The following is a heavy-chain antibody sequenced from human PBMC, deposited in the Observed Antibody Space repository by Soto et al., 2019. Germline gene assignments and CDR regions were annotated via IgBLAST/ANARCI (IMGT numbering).Heavy chain of an antibody. CDR2: IYHSGST. Sequence: SETLSLTFAVYGGSISSNKWWSWVRQPPGKGLEWIGEIYHSGSTNYNPSLKSRVTISLDKSKNQFSLKPTSVTAADSAVYYCARDDHIVVVPTSLGAMDVWGQGTTVTVSS. V-gene: IGHV4-4*02. CDR3: ARDDHIVVVPTSLGAMDV. J-gene: IGHJ6*02. D-gene: IGHD2-2*01. CDR1: GGSISSNKW.